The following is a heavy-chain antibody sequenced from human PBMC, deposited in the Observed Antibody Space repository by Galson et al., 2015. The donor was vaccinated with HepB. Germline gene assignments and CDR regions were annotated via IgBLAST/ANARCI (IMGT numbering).Heavy chain of an antibody. CDR1: GYSISSGYY. V-gene: IGHV4-38-2*02. Sequence: LSLTCTVSGYSISSGYYWGWIRQPPGKGLEWIGNMFHSGSTYYNPSLKSRVTISLDTSKSQFSLDLTSVTAADTAVYYCARAGGRGAAAAMDVWGQGTTVTVSS. J-gene: IGHJ6*02. CDR2: MFHSGST. D-gene: IGHD6-13*01. CDR3: ARAGGRGAAAAMDV.